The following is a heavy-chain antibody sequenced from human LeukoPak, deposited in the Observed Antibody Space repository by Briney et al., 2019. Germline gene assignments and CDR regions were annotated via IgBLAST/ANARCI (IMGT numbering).Heavy chain of an antibody. CDR1: GYSFTIYW. V-gene: IGHV5-51*03. D-gene: IGHD3-22*01. J-gene: IGHJ3*02. Sequence: KPGESLKISCRVSGYSFTIYWIGWVRQTPGKGLEWMGLIYSDDSDTRYSPSFQRQVTISADKSIRTAYLQWSSLKASDTAMYYCASQDYYDSMKNDAFDIWGQGTMVTVSS. CDR2: IYSDDSDT. CDR3: ASQDYYDSMKNDAFDI.